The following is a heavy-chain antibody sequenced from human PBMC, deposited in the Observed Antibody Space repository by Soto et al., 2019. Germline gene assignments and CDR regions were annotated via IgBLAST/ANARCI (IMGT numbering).Heavy chain of an antibody. CDR2: ISYSGNT. V-gene: IGHV4-59*01. CDR1: GDSTSNYY. CDR3: ACLRGKRGSPIDY. D-gene: IGHD2-15*01. J-gene: IGHJ4*02. Sequence: SETLSLTCIISGDSTSNYYWSWIRQSPGKGLEWIGYISYSGNTNYNPTLKSRVTMSVDTSKDQHSLKVTSVTAADPAMYYCACLRGKRGSPIDYWGQGTQVTVSS.